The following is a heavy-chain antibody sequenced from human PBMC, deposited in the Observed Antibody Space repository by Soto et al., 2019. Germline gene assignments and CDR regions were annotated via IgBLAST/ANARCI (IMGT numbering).Heavy chain of an antibody. CDR3: SKGGRQWLVTSDFDY. J-gene: IGHJ4*02. CDR2: VSHDGRNT. Sequence: VQLVESGGGVVQPGRSLRLSCAASGFTFSDYAMHWVRQAPGKGLEWVAVVSHDGRNTHYADSVKGRFTISRDSSKKKVCVEMPSQRAEDTAVYYCSKGGRQWLVTSDFDYWGQGALVTVSS. CDR1: GFTFSDYA. D-gene: IGHD6-19*01. V-gene: IGHV3-30*18.